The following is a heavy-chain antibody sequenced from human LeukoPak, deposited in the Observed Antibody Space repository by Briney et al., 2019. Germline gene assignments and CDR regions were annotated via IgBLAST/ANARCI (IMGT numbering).Heavy chain of an antibody. Sequence: SETLSLTCTVSGGSISSYYWSWIRQPPGKGLEWIGYIYYSGSTNYNPSLKSRVTISVDTSKNQFSLKLSSVTAADTAVYYCARDRGYSGYPLDYWGQGTLVTVSS. CDR2: IYYSGST. CDR1: GGSISSYY. CDR3: ARDRGYSGYPLDY. J-gene: IGHJ4*02. V-gene: IGHV4-59*01. D-gene: IGHD5-12*01.